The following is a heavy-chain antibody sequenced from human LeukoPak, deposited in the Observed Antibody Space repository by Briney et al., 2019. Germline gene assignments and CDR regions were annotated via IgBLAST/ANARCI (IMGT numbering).Heavy chain of an antibody. CDR2: ISGSGGRT. V-gene: IGHV3-23*01. D-gene: IGHD3-3*01. CDR3: AKAGYDFWSGPGGYYYGMDV. Sequence: GGSLRLSCAASGFTFRRYAMSWVRQAPGKGLEWVSAISGSGGRTYYADSVKGRFTISRDNSKNTLYLQMNSLRAEDTAVYYCAKAGYDFWSGPGGYYYGMDVWGQGTTVTVSS. J-gene: IGHJ6*02. CDR1: GFTFRRYA.